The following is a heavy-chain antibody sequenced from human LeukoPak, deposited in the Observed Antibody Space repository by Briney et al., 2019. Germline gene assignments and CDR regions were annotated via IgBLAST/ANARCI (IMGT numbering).Heavy chain of an antibody. CDR2: INHSGST. CDR3: ARLILWFGELLPD. J-gene: IGHJ4*02. D-gene: IGHD3-10*01. V-gene: IGHV4-34*01. Sequence: SETLSLTCAVYGGSFSGYYWSWIRQPPGKGLEWIGEINHSGSTNYNPSLKSRVTISVDTSKNQFSLKLSSVTAADTAVYYCARLILWFGELLPDWGQGTLATVSS. CDR1: GGSFSGYY.